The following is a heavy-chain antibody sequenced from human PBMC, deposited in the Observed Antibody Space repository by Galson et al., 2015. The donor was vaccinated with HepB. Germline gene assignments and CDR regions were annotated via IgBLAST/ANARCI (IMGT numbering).Heavy chain of an antibody. J-gene: IGHJ4*02. CDR3: ARDYDILTGYYKGKYYFDY. CDR2: ISSSSSYI. Sequence: SLRLSCAASGFSFSSYSMNWVRQAPGKGLEWVSSISSSSSYIYYADSVKDRFTISRDNAKNSLYLQMNSLRAEDTAVYYCARDYDILTGYYKGKYYFDYWGQGTLVTVSS. D-gene: IGHD3-9*01. V-gene: IGHV3-21*01. CDR1: GFSFSSYS.